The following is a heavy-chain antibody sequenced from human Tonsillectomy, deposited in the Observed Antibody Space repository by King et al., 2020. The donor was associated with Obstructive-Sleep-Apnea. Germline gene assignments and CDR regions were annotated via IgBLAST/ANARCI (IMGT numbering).Heavy chain of an antibody. V-gene: IGHV1-18*01. D-gene: IGHD6-19*01. CDR3: AREPSGWSGVSNYYFDY. Sequence: QLVQSGAEVKKPGASVKVSCKASGYTFSSCNINWVRQAPGQGLEWMGWISTYNGDTNFAQKFQGRVTMTTDTSTSTAYMELRSLRSDDTAVFYCAREPSGWSGVSNYYFDYWGQGTLGTVSS. CDR1: GYTFSSCN. J-gene: IGHJ4*02. CDR2: ISTYNGDT.